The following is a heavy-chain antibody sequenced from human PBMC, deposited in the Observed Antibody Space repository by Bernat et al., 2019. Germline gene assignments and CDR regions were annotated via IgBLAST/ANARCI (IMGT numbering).Heavy chain of an antibody. J-gene: IGHJ2*01. V-gene: IGHV3-48*03. D-gene: IGHD2/OR15-2a*01. CDR3: ARWFRASTTSLGYFDL. CDR2: IETDGSRT. CDR1: GFAFSNYE. Sequence: EVQLVESGGGLVQPGGSLRLSCAASGFAFSNYEMNWVRQAPGKGLEWLSYIETDGSRTYYAGSVKGRFTISRDNAKDSLYLHMNSLRAEDTAVYYCARWFRASTTSLGYFDLWGRGTLVAVSS.